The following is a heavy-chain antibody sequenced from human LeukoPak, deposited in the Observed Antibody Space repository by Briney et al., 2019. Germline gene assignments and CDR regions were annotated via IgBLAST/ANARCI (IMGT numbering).Heavy chain of an antibody. J-gene: IGHJ4*02. CDR2: IWYDGTNK. D-gene: IGHD6-13*01. V-gene: IGHV3-33*06. CDR3: AKDRSNSLDY. Sequence: PGRSLRLSCAASGFTFSSHGMHWVHQAPGKGLEWVAVIWYDGTNKYYADSVKGRFTISRDNSNNTLYLQMNNLRAEDTAVYYCAKDRSNSLDYWGQGTLVTVSS. CDR1: GFTFSSHG.